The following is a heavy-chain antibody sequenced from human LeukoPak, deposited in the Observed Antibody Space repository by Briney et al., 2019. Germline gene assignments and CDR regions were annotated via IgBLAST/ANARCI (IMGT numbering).Heavy chain of an antibody. CDR3: ARDLGAISWPVFDY. J-gene: IGHJ4*02. V-gene: IGHV3-48*02. CDR2: ISSSSTTI. Sequence: GGSLRLSCAASGFTFSSSSMNWVRQAPGKGLEWVSFISSSSTTIYYADSVKGRFTISRDNAKNSLYLPMNSLRDEDTAVHYCARDLGAISWPVFDYWGQGTLVTVSS. D-gene: IGHD6-13*01. CDR1: GFTFSSSS.